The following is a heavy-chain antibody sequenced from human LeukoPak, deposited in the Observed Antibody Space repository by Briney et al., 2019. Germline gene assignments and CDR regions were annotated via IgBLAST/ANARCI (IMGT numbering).Heavy chain of an antibody. V-gene: IGHV3-53*01. J-gene: IGHJ4*02. D-gene: IGHD3-10*01. CDR1: GFTFSSYG. CDR3: GRGIPGYEFGLRGALFDH. Sequence: GRSLRLSCAASGFTFSSYGMHWVRQAPGKGLEWVSVIWSDGSTHYADSVKGRFTISRDNSKNTVYFQMNSLRAEDTAVYYCGRGIPGYEFGLRGALFDHWGQGTLVTVSS. CDR2: IWSDGST.